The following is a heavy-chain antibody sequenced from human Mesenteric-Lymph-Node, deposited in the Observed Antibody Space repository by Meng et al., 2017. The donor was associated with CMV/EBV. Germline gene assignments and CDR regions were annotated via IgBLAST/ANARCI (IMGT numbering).Heavy chain of an antibody. CDR2: IIPIFGTA. CDR1: GGTFSSYA. D-gene: IGHD2-2*01. V-gene: IGHV1-69*05. J-gene: IGHJ6*02. CDR3: AIVVVPASTHFYYYGMDV. Sequence: SVKVSCKASGGTFSSYAISWVRQAPGQGLEWMGGIIPIFGTANYAQKFQGRVTITTDESTSTAYMELSSLRSEDTAVYYCAIVVVPASTHFYYYGMDVWGQGTTVTVSS.